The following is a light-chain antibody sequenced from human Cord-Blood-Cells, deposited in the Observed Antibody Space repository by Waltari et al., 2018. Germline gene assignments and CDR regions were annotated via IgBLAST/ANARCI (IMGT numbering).Light chain of an antibody. V-gene: IGKV1-9*01. CDR1: QGISSY. CDR3: QQLNGYPLT. CDR2: AAS. J-gene: IGKJ4*01. Sequence: DIQLTQSKSFLSASVGDRVNMTCRASQGISSYSAWYQQKPGRAPKLLIYAASTLQSGVPSRCSGSGSGTAFTLTISSLQPEDFATYYCQQLNGYPLTFGGGTKVEIK.